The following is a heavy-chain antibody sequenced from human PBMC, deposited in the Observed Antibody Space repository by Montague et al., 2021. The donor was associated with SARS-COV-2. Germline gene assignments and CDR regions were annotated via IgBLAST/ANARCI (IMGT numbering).Heavy chain of an antibody. Sequence: YLRLSCAASGFPFSSYAMHWVRQAPGKGLEWVAVISYDGSNKYYADSVKGRFTISRDNSKNTLYLQMNSLRAEDTAVYYCARGTGISSGWFDYWGQGTLVTVSS. CDR1: GFPFSSYA. V-gene: IGHV3-30-3*01. J-gene: IGHJ4*02. CDR3: ARGTGISSGWFDY. CDR2: ISYDGSNK. D-gene: IGHD6-19*01.